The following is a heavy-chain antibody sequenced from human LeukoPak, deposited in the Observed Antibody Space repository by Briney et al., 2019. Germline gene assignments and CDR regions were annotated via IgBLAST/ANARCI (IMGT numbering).Heavy chain of an antibody. D-gene: IGHD3-22*01. CDR1: GFTFCDYA. V-gene: IGHV4-59*01. CDR3: ARAARNYYDSSGIFDY. Sequence: LRLSCTTSGFTFCDYAMSWFRQAPGKGLEWIGYIYYSGSTNYNPSLKSRVTMSVDTSKNQFSLKLSSVTAADTAVYYCARAARNYYDSSGIFDYWGQGTLVTVSS. CDR2: IYYSGST. J-gene: IGHJ4*02.